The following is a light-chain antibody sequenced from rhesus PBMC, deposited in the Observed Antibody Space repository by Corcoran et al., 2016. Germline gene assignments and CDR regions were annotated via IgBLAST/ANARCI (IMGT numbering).Light chain of an antibody. CDR1: HDIHNN. Sequence: DIQMTQSPSSLSASVGDTVTITCRASHDIHNNLAWYQQKPGKVPKLLISYASTLQSGVPSRVSGSGSGTDFTLTISSRQPEDLAIYYCQHGYGTLPTFGQGTKVEIK. J-gene: IGKJ1*01. CDR3: QHGYGTLPT. CDR2: YAS. V-gene: IGKV1-74*01.